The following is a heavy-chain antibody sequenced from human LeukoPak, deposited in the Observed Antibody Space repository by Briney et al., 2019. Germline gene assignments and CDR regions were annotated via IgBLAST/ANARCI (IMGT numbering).Heavy chain of an antibody. CDR1: GGSFSGYY. D-gene: IGHD6-13*01. Sequence: PSETLSLTCAVSGGSFSGYYWTWIRQPPGKGLEWIGEINHSGRTNYNPSLKSRVIISVDTSKNQFSLKLSSVTAADTAVYYCARYLGSSSERDWFDPWGQGTLVTVSS. V-gene: IGHV4-34*10. CDR3: ARYLGSSSERDWFDP. J-gene: IGHJ5*02. CDR2: INHSGRT.